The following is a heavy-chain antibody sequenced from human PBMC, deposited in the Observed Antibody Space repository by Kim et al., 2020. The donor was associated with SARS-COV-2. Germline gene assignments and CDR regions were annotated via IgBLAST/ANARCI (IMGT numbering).Heavy chain of an antibody. CDR1: GGTFSSYA. CDR3: ARDPENRYSGSYFDY. V-gene: IGHV1-69*13. J-gene: IGHJ4*02. CDR2: IIPIFGTA. Sequence: SVKVSCKASGGTFSSYAISWVRQAPGQGLEWMGGIIPIFGTANYAQKFQGRVTITADESTSTAYMELSSLRSEDTAVYYCARDPENRYSGSYFDYWGQGTLVTVSS. D-gene: IGHD1-26*01.